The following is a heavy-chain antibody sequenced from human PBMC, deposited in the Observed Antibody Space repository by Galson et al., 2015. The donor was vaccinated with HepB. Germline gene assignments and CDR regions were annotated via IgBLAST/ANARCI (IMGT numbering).Heavy chain of an antibody. CDR2: IYNSGST. Sequence: SETLSLTCTVSGGSTTTYYWSWIRQSPGKRLEWLGYIYNSGSTIYNPSFRSRLTMSVDTSKNNFSLKLSAVTAADTAVYYCARDLTYYYGSERPRFDPWGQGTLVTVSS. CDR1: GGSTTTYY. V-gene: IGHV4-59*01. J-gene: IGHJ5*02. CDR3: ARDLTYYYGSERPRFDP. D-gene: IGHD3-10*01.